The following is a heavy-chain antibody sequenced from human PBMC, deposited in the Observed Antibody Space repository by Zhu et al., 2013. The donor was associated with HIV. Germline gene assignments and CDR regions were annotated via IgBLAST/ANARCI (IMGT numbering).Heavy chain of an antibody. CDR1: GYTFTGYY. CDR3: AREDKALATDERWWFDP. D-gene: IGHD5-12*01. CDR2: IIPIFRTA. V-gene: IGHV1-69*01. Sequence: QGQLVQSGAEVKRPGSSVKVSCKASGYTFTGYYMHWVRQAPGQGLEWMGGIIPIFRTADYTQKFQGRVTITADDSMSTAYMELSSLRSDDTAVYYCAREDKALATDERWWFDPWGQGTLVTVSS. J-gene: IGHJ5*02.